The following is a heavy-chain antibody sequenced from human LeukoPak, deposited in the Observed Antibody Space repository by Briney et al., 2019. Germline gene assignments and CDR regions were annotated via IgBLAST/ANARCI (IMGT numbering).Heavy chain of an antibody. CDR1: GGSISSHY. Sequence: SETLSLTCTVSGGSISSHYWSWIRQPPGKGLEWIGYIYYSGSTNYNPSLKSRVTISVDTSKNQFSLKLSSVTAADTAVYYCARHSNYGSGSYYRYWFDPWGQGTLVTVSS. V-gene: IGHV4-59*08. CDR3: ARHSNYGSGSYYRYWFDP. CDR2: IYYSGST. D-gene: IGHD3-10*01. J-gene: IGHJ5*02.